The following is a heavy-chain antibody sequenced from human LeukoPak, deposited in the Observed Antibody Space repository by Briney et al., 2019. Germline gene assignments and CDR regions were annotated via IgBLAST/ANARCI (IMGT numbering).Heavy chain of an antibody. CDR3: AREADGFDI. Sequence: PGGSLRLSCSASGFTFSRYTMHWVRQAPGKGLEWVALLAYDETFRYYADSVKGRFTISRYTAKTTLDLQMNSLTTEDTALYYCAREADGFDIWGQGTMVTVSS. V-gene: IGHV3-30*01. CDR1: GFTFSRYT. J-gene: IGHJ3*02. CDR2: LAYDETFR.